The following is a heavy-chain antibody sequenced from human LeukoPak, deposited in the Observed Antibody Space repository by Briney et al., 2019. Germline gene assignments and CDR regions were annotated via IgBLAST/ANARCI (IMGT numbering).Heavy chain of an antibody. D-gene: IGHD6-19*01. V-gene: IGHV3-33*01. Sequence: PGGSLRLSCAASGFTFSSYGMHWVRQAPGKGLEWVAVIWYDGSNKYYADSVKGRFTISRDNSKNTLYLQMNNLRAEDTAVYYCAREEQWPDYFDYWGQGTLVTVSS. CDR2: IWYDGSNK. J-gene: IGHJ4*02. CDR3: AREEQWPDYFDY. CDR1: GFTFSSYG.